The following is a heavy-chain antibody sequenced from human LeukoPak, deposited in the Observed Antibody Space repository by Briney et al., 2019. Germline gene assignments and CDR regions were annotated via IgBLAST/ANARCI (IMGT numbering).Heavy chain of an antibody. CDR1: GHTFGDHY. CDR3: ASVLLRTGIPEGFDP. D-gene: IGHD1-14*01. Sequence: ASVKVSCKASGHTFGDHYMHWVRQAPGQGLEWMGWINPNSGGTKYAQRFQGRVTMTRDTSISTAYMELRRLRSDDTAVYYCASVLLRTGIPEGFDPWGQGTLVTVSS. J-gene: IGHJ5*02. CDR2: INPNSGGT. V-gene: IGHV1-2*02.